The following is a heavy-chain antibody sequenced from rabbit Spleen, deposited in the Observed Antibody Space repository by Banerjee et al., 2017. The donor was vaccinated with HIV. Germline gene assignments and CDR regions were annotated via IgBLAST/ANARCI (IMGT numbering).Heavy chain of an antibody. CDR1: GCSFSGSDY. Sequence: QEQLEESGGGLVKPGASLTLTCTASGCSFSGSDYMCWVRQAPGKGLEWNACIHAGSTDTTYYANWAKGRFTISKTSSTTVTLQMTSLTAADTATYFCARGSAAMTMVITGYYLSLWGPGTLVTVS. V-gene: IGHV1S45*01. J-gene: IGHJ4*01. CDR2: IHAGSTDTT. CDR3: ARGSAAMTMVITGYYLSL. D-gene: IGHD2-1*01.